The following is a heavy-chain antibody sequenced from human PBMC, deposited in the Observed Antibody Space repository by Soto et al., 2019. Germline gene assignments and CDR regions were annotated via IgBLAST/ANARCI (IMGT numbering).Heavy chain of an antibody. CDR3: AKRPLTAAGFDY. CDR1: GFTFSNYA. J-gene: IGHJ4*01. V-gene: IGHV3-23*01. Sequence: EVQLLESGGGLVQPGGSLRLSCAASGFTFSNYAMTWVRQAPGKGLEWVSVITGSGGGTYFVDSVKGRFTISRDNSKNTVYLQMNSLRAEDTAVYYCAKRPLTAAGFDYWCHGTLVTVSS. CDR2: ITGSGGGT. D-gene: IGHD6-13*01.